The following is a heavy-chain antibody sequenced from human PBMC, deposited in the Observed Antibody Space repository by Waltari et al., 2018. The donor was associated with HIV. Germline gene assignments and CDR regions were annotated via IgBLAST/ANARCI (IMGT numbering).Heavy chain of an antibody. J-gene: IGHJ5*02. CDR2: ISSSGTFT. CDR3: ARDSRDNSWSLNFFDP. Sequence: GGGPVKPGGSLRLSCRASGFTLNSYSLHWVRQAPGKGLEWISSISSSGTFTHYADSVKGRFTISRDNANKSVYLQMNSLRAEDTAVYYCARDSRDNSWSLNFFDPWGQGTLVTVSS. V-gene: IGHV3-21*01. CDR1: GFTLNSYS. D-gene: IGHD6-13*01.